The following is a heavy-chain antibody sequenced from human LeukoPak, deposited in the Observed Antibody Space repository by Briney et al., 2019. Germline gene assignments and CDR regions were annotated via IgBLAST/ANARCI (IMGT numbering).Heavy chain of an antibody. Sequence: GASVKLSCKSSAGTFSSYAISWVRQAPGQGLEWMGGIIPIFGTANYAQKFQGRVTITADESTSTAYMELSSLRSEDTAVYYCARVYSGYGDFDYWGQGTLVTVSS. CDR1: AGTFSSYA. J-gene: IGHJ4*02. V-gene: IGHV1-69*13. D-gene: IGHD5-12*01. CDR3: ARVYSGYGDFDY. CDR2: IIPIFGTA.